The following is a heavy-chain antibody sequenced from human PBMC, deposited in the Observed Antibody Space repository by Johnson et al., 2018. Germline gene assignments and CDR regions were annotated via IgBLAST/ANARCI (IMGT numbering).Heavy chain of an antibody. J-gene: IGHJ6*02. CDR2: IIPIFGPA. V-gene: IGHV1-69*01. D-gene: IGHD1-20*01. CDR3: ARGAPNWNGVQSCYYYGMDV. CDR1: GGTFSSYA. Sequence: QVQLVESGAEVKKPGSSVKVSCKASGGTFSSYAISWVRQAPGQGLEWMGGIIPIFGPANYAQKFQGRVTITADESTSTAYMGVSILGSEDTAVYYCARGAPNWNGVQSCYYYGMDVWGQGTTVTVSS.